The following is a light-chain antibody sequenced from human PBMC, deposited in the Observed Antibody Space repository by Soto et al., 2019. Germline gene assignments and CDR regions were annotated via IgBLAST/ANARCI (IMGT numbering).Light chain of an antibody. J-gene: IGLJ1*01. CDR1: SSDVGGYNF. Sequence: QSALTQSRSVSGSPGQSVTISCTGTSSDVGGYNFVSWFQQYPGKAPKLIIYDVTKRPSGVPDRFSGSKSGSTASLTISGLQTDDEADYYCCSYAGSYTHVFGTGTKGTVL. CDR3: CSYAGSYTHV. CDR2: DVT. V-gene: IGLV2-11*01.